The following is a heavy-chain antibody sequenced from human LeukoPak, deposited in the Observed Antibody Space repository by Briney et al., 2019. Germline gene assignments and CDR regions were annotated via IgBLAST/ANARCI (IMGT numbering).Heavy chain of an antibody. D-gene: IGHD3-10*01. CDR1: GFTFSNYA. J-gene: IGHJ6*02. CDR3: ARDGASFYGSGSYYRDYYYGMDV. CDR2: ISYDGIIK. Sequence: GGSLRLSCAVSGFTFSNYAIHWVRQAPGKGLEWVAFISYDGIIKYYADSVKGRFTISRDNSQNTLDLQMNSLRAEDTAVYYCARDGASFYGSGSYYRDYYYGMDVWGQGTTVTVSS. V-gene: IGHV3-30-3*01.